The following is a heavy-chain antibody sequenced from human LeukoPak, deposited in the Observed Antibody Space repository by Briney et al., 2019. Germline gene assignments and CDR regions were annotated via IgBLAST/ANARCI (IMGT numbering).Heavy chain of an antibody. CDR2: IYSGGST. V-gene: IGHV3-53*01. CDR3: ARDRDSSGYLFRY. J-gene: IGHJ4*02. Sequence: GGSLRLSCAASGFTVSSNYTSWVRQAPGKGLEWVSVIYSGGSTYYADSVKGRFTISRDNSKNTLYLQMNSLRAEDTAVYYCARDRDSSGYLFRYWGQGTLVTVSS. D-gene: IGHD3-22*01. CDR1: GFTVSSNY.